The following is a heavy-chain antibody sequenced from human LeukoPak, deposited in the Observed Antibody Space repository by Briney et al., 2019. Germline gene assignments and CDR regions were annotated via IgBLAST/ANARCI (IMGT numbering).Heavy chain of an antibody. CDR1: EFIFSSYS. V-gene: IGHV3-23*01. CDR2: ITGSGGNT. D-gene: IGHD6-13*01. CDR3: AKAASSSWPSYYYGMDA. Sequence: GGSLRLSCAASEFIFSSYSMSWVRQAPGKGLEWVSVITGSGGNTYYADSVKGRFTISKDNSKNTVYLQMSSLRVDDTAVYYCAKAASSSWPSYYYGMDAWGQGTTVTVSS. J-gene: IGHJ6*02.